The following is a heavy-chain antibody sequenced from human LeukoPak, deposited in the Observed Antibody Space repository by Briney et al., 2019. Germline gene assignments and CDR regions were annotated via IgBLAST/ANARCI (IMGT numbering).Heavy chain of an antibody. D-gene: IGHD5-18*01. J-gene: IGHJ6*02. CDR2: ISSSSSYT. V-gene: IGHV3-11*06. CDR3: ASWCGDTAMPDPYYYYGMDV. CDR1: GFTFSDYY. Sequence: GGSLRLSCAASGFTFSDYYMSWIRQAPGKGLEWVSYISSSSSYTNYADSVKGRFTISRDNSKNTLYLQMNSLRAEDTAVYYCASWCGDTAMPDPYYYYGMDVWGQGTTVTVSS.